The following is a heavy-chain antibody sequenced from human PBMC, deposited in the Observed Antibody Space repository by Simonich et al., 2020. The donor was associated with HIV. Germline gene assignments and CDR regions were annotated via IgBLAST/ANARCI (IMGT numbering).Heavy chain of an antibody. CDR2: IHWNDYK. V-gene: IGHV2-5*01. D-gene: IGHD3-22*01. CDR3: AHLYDSSGYYYVFFQH. CDR1: GFSLSTSGVG. Sequence: ITLRESGPPLVKPTQTLTLTCTFSGFSLSTSGVGVGWIRQPPGKALELLALIHWNDYKSYSPSLKSRLTITKDTSKNQVVLTMTNMDPVDTATYYCAHLYDSSGYYYVFFQHWGQGTLVTVSS. J-gene: IGHJ1*01.